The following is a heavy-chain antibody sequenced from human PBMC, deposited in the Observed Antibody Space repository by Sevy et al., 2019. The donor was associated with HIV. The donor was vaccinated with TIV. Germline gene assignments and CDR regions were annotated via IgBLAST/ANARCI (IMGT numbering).Heavy chain of an antibody. CDR3: ARRGYYDSSGYYTYGMDV. Sequence: GESLKISCKGSGYTFSNYWIGWVPQMPGKGLEWMGIIYPGDSDTRYSPSFQGQVTISSDKSISTAYLQWSSLKASDTAMYYCARRGYYDSSGYYTYGMDVWGQGTTVTVSS. CDR2: IYPGDSDT. D-gene: IGHD3-22*01. V-gene: IGHV5-51*01. J-gene: IGHJ6*02. CDR1: GYTFSNYW.